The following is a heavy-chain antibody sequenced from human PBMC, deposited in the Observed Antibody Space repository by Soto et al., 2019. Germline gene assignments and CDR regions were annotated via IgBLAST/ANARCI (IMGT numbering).Heavy chain of an antibody. CDR3: GHRGWCADGHPDGFDP. Sequence: QITLKESGPTLVKPTQTLTLTCTFSGFSLTATGVGVGWIRQPPGKPLEWLALIYWDHDERYNPSLKSRLTITTGASRNQVVLTKTNRDHVDTATYYCGHRGWCADGHPDGFDPWGQGALVTVSS. D-gene: IGHD2-8*01. CDR2: IYWDHDE. CDR1: GFSLTATGVG. V-gene: IGHV2-5*02. J-gene: IGHJ5*02.